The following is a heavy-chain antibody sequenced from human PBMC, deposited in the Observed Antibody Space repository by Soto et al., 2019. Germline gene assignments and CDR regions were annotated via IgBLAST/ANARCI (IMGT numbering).Heavy chain of an antibody. CDR1: GYTFTGYY. J-gene: IGHJ4*02. CDR3: ARSRGDSGSAFDN. Sequence: ASVKVSCKASGYTFTGYYMHWVRQAPGQGLEWMGWSNPNSGGTNYAQKFQGWVTMTRDTSIRPADMELSRLRADDTGVYYCARSRGDSGSAFDNWGQGTLVTVSS. V-gene: IGHV1-2*04. CDR2: SNPNSGGT. D-gene: IGHD1-26*01.